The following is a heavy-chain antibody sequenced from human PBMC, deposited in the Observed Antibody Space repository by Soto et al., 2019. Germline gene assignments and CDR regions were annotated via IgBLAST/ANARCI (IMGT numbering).Heavy chain of an antibody. CDR3: ARDTPYYYDSSGYGYYGMDV. D-gene: IGHD3-22*01. Sequence: PSETLSLTCTVSGGSISSYYWSWIRQPAGKGLEWIGRIYTSGSTNYNPSLKSRVTMSVDTSKNQFSLKLSSVTAADTDVYYCARDTPYYYDSSGYGYYGMDVWGQGTTVTVSS. CDR2: IYTSGST. CDR1: GGSISSYY. V-gene: IGHV4-4*07. J-gene: IGHJ6*02.